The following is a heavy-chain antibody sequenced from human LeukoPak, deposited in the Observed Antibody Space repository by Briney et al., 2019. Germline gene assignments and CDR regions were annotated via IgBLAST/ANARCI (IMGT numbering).Heavy chain of an antibody. V-gene: IGHV3-21*01. Sequence: GGSPRLSSAASGFTSSSSSMNWVRQAPGEGLEWVSSIISSSSYIYYADSVKGRFTISRDNAKNSLYLQMNSRRAEDTAVYYCARSSWDYSRPNNYFDYWGQGTLVTVSS. CDR2: IISSSSYI. CDR3: ARSSWDYSRPNNYFDY. J-gene: IGHJ4*02. D-gene: IGHD1-26*01. CDR1: GFTSSSSS.